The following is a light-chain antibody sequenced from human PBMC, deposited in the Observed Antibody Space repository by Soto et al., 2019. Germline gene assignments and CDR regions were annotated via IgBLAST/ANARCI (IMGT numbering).Light chain of an antibody. Sequence: AIQMTQSPSSLSASVGDRVTITCRASQGIRYDVCWYKHKPGKAPKLLIYAASSLQSGVPSRISGSGSGTDFTLTISSLQPEDVAICYSLQDYNYPLTFGGATNVEIK. J-gene: IGKJ4*01. CDR3: LQDYNYPLT. CDR1: QGIRYD. CDR2: AAS. V-gene: IGKV1-6*01.